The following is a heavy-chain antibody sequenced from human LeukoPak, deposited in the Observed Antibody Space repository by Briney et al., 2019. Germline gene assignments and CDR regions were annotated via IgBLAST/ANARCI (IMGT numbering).Heavy chain of an antibody. CDR1: GFTVSSKY. Sequence: AGGSLRLSCTASGFTVSSKYMSWVRQAPGKGLEWVSVVYSGGSTYYADSVKGRFTISRDNSKNTLYLQMNSLRAEDTAVYYCAKDVGYSHGYSFDYWGQGTQVTVSS. V-gene: IGHV3-66*01. D-gene: IGHD5-18*01. CDR3: AKDVGYSHGYSFDY. J-gene: IGHJ4*02. CDR2: VYSGGST.